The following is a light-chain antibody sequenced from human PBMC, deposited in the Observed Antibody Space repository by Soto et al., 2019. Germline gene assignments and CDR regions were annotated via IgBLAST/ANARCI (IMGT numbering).Light chain of an antibody. CDR3: QQYDSYSKT. V-gene: IGKV1-5*03. J-gene: IGKJ1*01. CDR1: RRIGSW. Sequence: DIKMTQPPSTRSASVGDRVTITCRASRRIGSWLAGYQQKPGKAPKLLIYQASSLEIGVPSRFSGSASGTEFTLTISCLQPDDFATYYCQQYDSYSKTFGQGTKVEIK. CDR2: QAS.